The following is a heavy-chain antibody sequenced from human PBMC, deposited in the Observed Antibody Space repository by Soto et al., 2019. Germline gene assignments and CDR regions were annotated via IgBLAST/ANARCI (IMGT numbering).Heavy chain of an antibody. D-gene: IGHD3-10*01. CDR1: GYTFTSYG. V-gene: IGHV1-18*04. J-gene: IGHJ6*02. CDR2: ISAYNGNT. CDR3: ARVTMVRGVILAYYGMDG. Sequence: ASVKVSCKASGYTFTSYGISWVRQAPGQGLEWMGWISAYNGNTNYAQKLQGRVTMTTDTSTSTAYMELRSLRSDDTAVYYCARVTMVRGVILAYYGMDGWGQGTTVTVSS.